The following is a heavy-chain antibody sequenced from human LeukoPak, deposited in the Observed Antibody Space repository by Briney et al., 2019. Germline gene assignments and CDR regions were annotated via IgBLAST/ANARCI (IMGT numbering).Heavy chain of an antibody. CDR1: GYTFTGYA. D-gene: IGHD2-2*01. CDR2: INGGSGNT. J-gene: IGHJ4*02. V-gene: IGHV1-3*01. CDR3: ARDWGYQLIAY. Sequence: GASVKVSCKASGYTFTGYALHWVRRAPGQRLEWMGWINGGSGNTKYSQNFQGRVTITRDTSASTAYLELSSLRSEDTAVYYCARDWGYQLIAYWGQGTLVTVSS.